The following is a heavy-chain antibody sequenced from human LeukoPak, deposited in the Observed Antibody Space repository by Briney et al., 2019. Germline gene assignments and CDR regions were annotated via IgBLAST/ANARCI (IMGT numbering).Heavy chain of an antibody. CDR1: GFTFSSYS. CDR2: ISSSSSYI. J-gene: IGHJ1*01. Sequence: GGSLRLSCAASGFTFSSYSMNWVRQAPGKGLEWVSSISSSSSYIYYADSVKGRFTISRDNAKNSLYLQMNSLRTEDTALYYCAKEPVTSLDAEYFQHWGQGTLVTVSS. D-gene: IGHD4-17*01. CDR3: AKEPVTSLDAEYFQH. V-gene: IGHV3-21*04.